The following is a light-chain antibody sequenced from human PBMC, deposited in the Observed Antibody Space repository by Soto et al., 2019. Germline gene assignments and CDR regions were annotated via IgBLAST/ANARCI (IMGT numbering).Light chain of an antibody. J-gene: IGKJ1*01. CDR1: QSISDY. V-gene: IGKV1-5*01. CDR3: QQYYTYWHM. CDR2: DAS. Sequence: DIQMTQSPSTLSASVGDRVIITCRASQSISDYLAWYQQKPGKAPKLLIYDASNLESRVPSTFSGSGSGTEFTLTISSLQPDDFATYYCQQYYTYWHMFGQGTKVDI.